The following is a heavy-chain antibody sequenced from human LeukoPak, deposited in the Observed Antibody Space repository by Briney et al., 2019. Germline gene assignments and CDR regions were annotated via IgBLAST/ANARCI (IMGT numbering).Heavy chain of an antibody. CDR3: ARDLRDGYSDAFDI. J-gene: IGHJ3*02. D-gene: IGHD5-24*01. V-gene: IGHV3-33*01. CDR2: IWYDGSNK. CDR1: GISFRSYG. Sequence: GGSLRLSCAASGISFRSYGMHWVRQAPGKGLEWVAVIWYDGSNKYYADSVKGRFTISRDNSKNTLYLQMNSLRAEDTAVYYCARDLRDGYSDAFDIWGQGTMVTVSS.